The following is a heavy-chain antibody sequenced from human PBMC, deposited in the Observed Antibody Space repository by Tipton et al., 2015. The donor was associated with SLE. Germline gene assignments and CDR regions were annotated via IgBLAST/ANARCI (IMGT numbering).Heavy chain of an antibody. CDR3: ARATPDAFDI. CDR1: GGSISSGYY. D-gene: IGHD4-23*01. CDR2: IYHSGST. J-gene: IGHJ3*02. V-gene: IGHV4-38-2*01. Sequence: TLSLTCAVSGGSISSGYYWGWIRQPPGKGLEWIGSIYHSGSTYYNPSLKSRVTISVDTSKNQFSLKLSSVTAADTAVYYCARATPDAFDIWGQGTMVTVSS.